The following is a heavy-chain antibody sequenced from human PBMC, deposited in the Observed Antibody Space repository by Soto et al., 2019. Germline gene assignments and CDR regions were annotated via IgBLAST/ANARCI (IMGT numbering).Heavy chain of an antibody. CDR2: INPNRGGT. Sequence: ASGKVSCKASGYTFTGYYMDCVRQAPGHGLGWMGWINPNRGGTNHAQNFQGRVTMTRDTSISPAYMELSSVRSDDTAVYYCARDIDCSGYYSYDYWGQGTLVTVSS. V-gene: IGHV1-2*02. D-gene: IGHD3-22*01. J-gene: IGHJ4*02. CDR1: GYTFTGYY. CDR3: ARDIDCSGYYSYDY.